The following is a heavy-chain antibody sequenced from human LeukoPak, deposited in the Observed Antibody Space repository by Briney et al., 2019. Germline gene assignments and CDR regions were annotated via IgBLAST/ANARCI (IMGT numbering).Heavy chain of an antibody. Sequence: GGSLRLSCAASGFTFSSYWMSWVRQAPGKGLEWVANIKQDGSEKYYVDSVKGRFTISRDNAKNSLYLQMNGLRAEDTAVYYCAREGVGEPFDYWGQGTLLTVSS. CDR1: GFTFSSYW. J-gene: IGHJ4*02. CDR3: AREGVGEPFDY. D-gene: IGHD3-16*01. V-gene: IGHV3-7*01. CDR2: IKQDGSEK.